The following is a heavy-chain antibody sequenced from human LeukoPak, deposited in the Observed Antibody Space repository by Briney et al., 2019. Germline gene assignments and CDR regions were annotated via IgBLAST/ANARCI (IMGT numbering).Heavy chain of an antibody. CDR2: IYYSGST. D-gene: IGHD3-10*01. J-gene: IGHJ3*02. CDR3: ARDGSDGSGIDAFDI. CDR1: GGSISSYY. Sequence: SETLSLTCTVSGGSISSYYWSWIRQPPGKGLEWIGYIYYSGSTNYNPSLKSRVTISVDTSKNQFALKLSSVTAADTAVYYCARDGSDGSGIDAFDIWGQGTMVTVSS. V-gene: IGHV4-59*01.